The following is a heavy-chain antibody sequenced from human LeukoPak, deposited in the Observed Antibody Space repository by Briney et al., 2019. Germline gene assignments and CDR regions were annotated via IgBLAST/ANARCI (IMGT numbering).Heavy chain of an antibody. V-gene: IGHV5-51*01. D-gene: IGHD2-2*01. CDR1: GYSFTSYW. J-gene: IGHJ5*02. CDR3: ARGRGYIVVVPAAMWFDP. CDR2: IYPGDSDT. Sequence: GESLKISCKGSGYSFTSYWIGWVRQMPGKGLEWMGIIYPGDSDTRYSPSFQGQVTISADKSISTAYLQWSSLKASDTAMYYCARGRGYIVVVPAAMWFDPWGQGTLVTVSS.